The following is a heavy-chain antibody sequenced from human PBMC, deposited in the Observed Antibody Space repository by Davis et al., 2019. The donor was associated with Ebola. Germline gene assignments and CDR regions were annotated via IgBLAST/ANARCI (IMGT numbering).Heavy chain of an antibody. D-gene: IGHD4-17*01. V-gene: IGHV3-53*01. Sequence: GESLKISCAASGFTVSSNYMSWVRQAPGKGLEWVSVIYSGGSTYYADSVKGRFTISRDNSKNTLYLQMNSLRAEDTAVYYCARSNTVTTDYYGMDVWGQGTTVTVSS. CDR2: IYSGGST. CDR1: GFTVSSNY. J-gene: IGHJ6*02. CDR3: ARSNTVTTDYYGMDV.